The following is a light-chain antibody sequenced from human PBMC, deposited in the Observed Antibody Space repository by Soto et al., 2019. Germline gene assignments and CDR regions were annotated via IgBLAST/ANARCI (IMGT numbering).Light chain of an antibody. CDR2: SNN. V-gene: IGLV1-47*02. Sequence: QLVLTQPPSASGTPGQRVTISCSGRSANIGNNFVCWYQQLPGTAPKLLIYSNNQRPSGVPDRFSGSKSGTSASLAISGLRSEDEANYYCVAWDDSLSGLVFGTGTKVTVL. CDR1: SANIGNNF. CDR3: VAWDDSLSGLV. J-gene: IGLJ1*01.